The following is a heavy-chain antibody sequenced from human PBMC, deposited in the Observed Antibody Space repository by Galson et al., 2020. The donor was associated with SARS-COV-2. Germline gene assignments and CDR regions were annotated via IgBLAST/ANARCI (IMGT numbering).Heavy chain of an antibody. V-gene: IGHV3-48*01. CDR1: GFTFSSYS. Sequence: GGSLRLSCAASGFTFSSYSMNWVRQAPGKGLEWVSYISSSSSTIYYADSVKGRFTISRDNAKNSLYLQMNSLRAEDTAVYYCARSPRGYYDSSGYYYDSGFFDIWGQGTMVTVSS. CDR2: ISSSSSTI. D-gene: IGHD3-22*01. CDR3: ARSPRGYYDSSGYYYDSGFFDI. J-gene: IGHJ3*02.